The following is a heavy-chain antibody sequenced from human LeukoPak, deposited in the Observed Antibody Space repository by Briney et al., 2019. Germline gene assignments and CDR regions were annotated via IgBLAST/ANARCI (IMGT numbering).Heavy chain of an antibody. Sequence: GGSLRLSCAASGFTFSTSAMNWVRQAPGKGLEWVSSISSSSSYIYYADSVKGRSTISRDNAKNSLYLQMNSLRAEDTAVYYCARDRRNSSSWYYYYYGMDVWGQGTTVTVSS. V-gene: IGHV3-21*01. D-gene: IGHD6-13*01. CDR2: ISSSSSYI. CDR3: ARDRRNSSSWYYYYYGMDV. CDR1: GFTFSTSA. J-gene: IGHJ6*02.